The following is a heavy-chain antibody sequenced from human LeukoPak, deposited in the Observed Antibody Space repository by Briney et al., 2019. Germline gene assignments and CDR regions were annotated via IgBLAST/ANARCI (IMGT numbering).Heavy chain of an antibody. CDR2: IKQDGSEK. CDR3: ARDSTAMADY. J-gene: IGHJ4*02. Sequence: GGSLRLSCAASGFTFSTYAVNWVRQAPGKGLEWVANIKQDGSEKYYVDSVKGRFTISRDNAKNSLYLQMNSLRAEDTAVYYCARDSTAMADYWGQGTLVTVSS. D-gene: IGHD5-18*01. CDR1: GFTFSTYA. V-gene: IGHV3-7*01.